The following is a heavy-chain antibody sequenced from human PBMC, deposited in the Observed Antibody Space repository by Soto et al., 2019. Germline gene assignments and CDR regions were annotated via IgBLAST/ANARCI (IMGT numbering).Heavy chain of an antibody. Sequence: LRLSCAASGFTFSSYSMNWVRQAPGKGLEWVSSISSSSSYIYYADSVKGRFTISRDNAKNSLYLQMNSLRAEDTAVYYCARARRDIVLTSWFDPWGQGTLVTVPS. CDR2: ISSSSSYI. CDR3: ARARRDIVLTSWFDP. V-gene: IGHV3-21*01. CDR1: GFTFSSYS. D-gene: IGHD2-8*01. J-gene: IGHJ5*02.